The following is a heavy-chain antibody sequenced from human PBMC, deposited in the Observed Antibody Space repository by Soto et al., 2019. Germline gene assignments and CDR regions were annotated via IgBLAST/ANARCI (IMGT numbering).Heavy chain of an antibody. J-gene: IGHJ3*02. D-gene: IGHD2-2*01. CDR3: AKVPGAAMTSTASFDI. CDR1: GFTFSNYA. CDR2: ISGSGGST. Sequence: GGSLRLSCAASGFTFSNYAMSWVRQAPGKGLEWVSSISGSGGSTYYADSVKGRFCVSRDSSKNTLYLQMSSLRAEDTALYYCAKVPGAAMTSTASFDIWGQGTMVTVSS. V-gene: IGHV3-23*01.